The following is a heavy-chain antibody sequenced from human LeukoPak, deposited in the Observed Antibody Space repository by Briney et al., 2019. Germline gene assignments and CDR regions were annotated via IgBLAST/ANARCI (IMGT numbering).Heavy chain of an antibody. CDR2: IIGSGGST. D-gene: IGHD6-13*01. J-gene: IGHJ3*02. V-gene: IGHV3-23*01. CDR1: GFTFSSYA. CDR3: AKDGSSLYSSSWYWAFDI. Sequence: GGSLILSCSASGFTFSSYAMSWVRHAPGQGLEWVSPIIGSGGSTYYADSVKGRFTISRDNSKNTLYLQMNSLRAEDTAVYYCAKDGSSLYSSSWYWAFDIWGQGTMVTVSS.